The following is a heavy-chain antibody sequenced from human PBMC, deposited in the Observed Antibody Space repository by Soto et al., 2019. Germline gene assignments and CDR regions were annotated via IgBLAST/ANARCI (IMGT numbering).Heavy chain of an antibody. J-gene: IGHJ2*01. Sequence: EVHLLESGGGLVQPGGSLRLSCAASGFTFSSYAMTWVRQAPGQGLEWVSGITGSRSNTYYADSVRGRFTISRDNSKNTLYLHMNSLRAEDTAVYYCAKTRCSSARCYEADWYFDLWGRGTLVTVSS. CDR3: AKTRCSSARCYEADWYFDL. CDR2: ITGSRSNT. V-gene: IGHV3-23*01. CDR1: GFTFSSYA. D-gene: IGHD2-2*01.